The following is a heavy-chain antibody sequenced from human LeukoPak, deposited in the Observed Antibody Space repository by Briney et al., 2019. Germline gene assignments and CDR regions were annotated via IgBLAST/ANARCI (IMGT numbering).Heavy chain of an antibody. CDR3: ARAPGWNYGSTGYSDY. J-gene: IGHJ4*02. CDR1: GFTFSNYN. CDR2: ISSRSSDK. D-gene: IGHD3-22*01. V-gene: IGHV3-21*01. Sequence: GGSLRLSCAASGFTFSNYNMNWVRQAPGKGLEWVSCISSRSSDKYYADSVKGRFTISRDNAKNSLYLQMNSLRAEDTAVYYCARAPGWNYGSTGYSDYWGQGTLVTVSS.